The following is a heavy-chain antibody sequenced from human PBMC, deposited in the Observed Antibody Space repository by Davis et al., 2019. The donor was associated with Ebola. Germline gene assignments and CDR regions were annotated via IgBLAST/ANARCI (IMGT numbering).Heavy chain of an antibody. V-gene: IGHV4-61*01. J-gene: IGHJ6*04. CDR2: INHSGST. D-gene: IGHD4-11*01. CDR3: ARAPYYSNYYYYGMDV. Sequence: SETLSLTCTVSGGSVSSGSYYWSWIRQPPGKGLEWIGEINHSGSTNYNPSLKSRVTISVDTSKNQFSLKLSSVTAADTAVYYCARAPYYSNYYYYGMDVWGKGTTVTVSS. CDR1: GGSVSSGSYY.